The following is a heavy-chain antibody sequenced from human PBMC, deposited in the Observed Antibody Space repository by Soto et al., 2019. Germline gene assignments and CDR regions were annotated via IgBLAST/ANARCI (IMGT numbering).Heavy chain of an antibody. CDR1: GGTFSSYA. D-gene: IGHD6-19*01. J-gene: IGHJ3*02. CDR3: ARAGGYSSGWYVAFDI. Sequence: SVKVSCKASGGTFSSYAISWVRQAPGQGLEWMGGIIPIFGTANYAQKFQGRVTITADESTSTAYMELSSLRSEDTAVYYCARAGGYSSGWYVAFDIWGQGTMVTVSS. CDR2: IIPIFGTA. V-gene: IGHV1-69*13.